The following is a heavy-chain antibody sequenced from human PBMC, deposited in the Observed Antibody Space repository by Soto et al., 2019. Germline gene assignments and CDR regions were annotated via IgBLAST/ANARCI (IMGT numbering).Heavy chain of an antibody. D-gene: IGHD3-16*01. CDR3: ARDPHEGVYDY. V-gene: IGHV1-2*02. CDR2: MRPDSGGA. CDR1: GYTFTGYY. J-gene: IGHJ4*02. Sequence: ASVKVSCKASGYTFTGYYLHWIRQAPGQGLQWMGWMRPDSGGANYAQKFQGRVSMTRDTSTSTFYMELSRLASDDTAVYYCARDPHEGVYDYWGQGTQVTVSS.